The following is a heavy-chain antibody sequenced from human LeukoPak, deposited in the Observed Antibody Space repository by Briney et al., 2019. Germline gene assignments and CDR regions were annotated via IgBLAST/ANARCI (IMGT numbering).Heavy chain of an antibody. CDR2: IHHTGGT. Sequence: PSETLCLTCAVSKGSIGHYYWLWLRQPPGKGLEWIGYIHHTGGTNHNPSLKSRLSISLDMSRKQLSLRLTSVTAADTAVYYCARGGSSQGSTPKQYFYYTNVWGRGTTVSVSS. CDR1: KGSIGHYY. V-gene: IGHV4-59*01. D-gene: IGHD6-13*01. CDR3: ARGGSSQGSTPKQYFYYTNV. J-gene: IGHJ6*03.